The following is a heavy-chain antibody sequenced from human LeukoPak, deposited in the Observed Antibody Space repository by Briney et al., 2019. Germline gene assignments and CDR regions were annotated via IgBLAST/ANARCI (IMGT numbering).Heavy chain of an antibody. Sequence: GGSLRLSCTPSGLTFGDYGMSWVRQAPGKGLEWVSFIQSKTYGEGTMYAASVRGRFTISRDDSRSTAYLQMNSLRAEDTAVYYCANKFWAADNHQWWGQGTLVTVSS. CDR3: ANKFWAADNHQW. CDR1: GLTFGDYG. J-gene: IGHJ4*02. V-gene: IGHV3-49*04. D-gene: IGHD3/OR15-3a*01. CDR2: IQSKTYGEGT.